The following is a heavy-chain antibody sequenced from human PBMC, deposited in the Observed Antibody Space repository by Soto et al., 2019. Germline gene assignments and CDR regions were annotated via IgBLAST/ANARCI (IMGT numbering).Heavy chain of an antibody. Sequence: PSETLSLTCAVYGGSFSGYYWSWIRQPPGKGLEWIGEINHSGSTNYNPSLKSRVTISVDTSKNQFSLKLSSVTAADTAVYYCGREHSVVVPAAKPYYYYYYGMDVWGQGTTVTVSS. D-gene: IGHD2-2*01. CDR1: GGSFSGYY. CDR2: INHSGST. J-gene: IGHJ6*02. V-gene: IGHV4-34*01. CDR3: GREHSVVVPAAKPYYYYYYGMDV.